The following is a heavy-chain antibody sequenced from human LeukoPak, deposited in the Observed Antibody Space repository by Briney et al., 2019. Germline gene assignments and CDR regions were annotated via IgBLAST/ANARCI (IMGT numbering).Heavy chain of an antibody. Sequence: GGSLRLSCAGSGFTFSTYWMTWVRQAPGKGLEWVAFIRYDGSNKYYADSVKGRFTISRDNSKNTLYLQMNSLRAEDTAVYYCAKDTLSGYDYRLYYYYGMDVWGQGTTVTVSS. CDR3: AKDTLSGYDYRLYYYYGMDV. D-gene: IGHD5-12*01. V-gene: IGHV3-30*02. CDR1: GFTFSTYW. J-gene: IGHJ6*02. CDR2: IRYDGSNK.